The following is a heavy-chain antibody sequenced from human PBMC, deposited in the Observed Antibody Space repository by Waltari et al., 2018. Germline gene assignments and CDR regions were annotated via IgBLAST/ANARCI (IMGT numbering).Heavy chain of an antibody. CDR2: IKSKTDGGTT. CDR3: TTVFFGNGYYMDV. D-gene: IGHD1-1*01. Sequence: EVQLVESGGGLVKPGGSLRLSCAASGFTFSNAWMSWVRQAPGKGLEWVGRIKSKTDGGTTDDAAPVKGRFTISRDDSKNTLYLQMNSLKTEDTAVYYCTTVFFGNGYYMDVWGKGTTVTVSS. J-gene: IGHJ6*03. V-gene: IGHV3-15*01. CDR1: GFTFSNAW.